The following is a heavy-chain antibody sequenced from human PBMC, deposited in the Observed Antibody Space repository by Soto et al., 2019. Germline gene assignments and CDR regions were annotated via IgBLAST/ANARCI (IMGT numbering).Heavy chain of an antibody. CDR1: GFTFINYA. CDR2: ISSSADST. Sequence: EVQLLESGGDLVQPGESLRLSCAASGFTFINYAMNWVRQAPGKGLECVSCISSSADSTYYADSVKGRFPVSRDNSKNTLYLQMSSLRAEDTALYYCASYYDSGSYHHYFGMVVWGQGTTVTVSS. J-gene: IGHJ6*02. D-gene: IGHD3-10*01. V-gene: IGHV3-23*01. CDR3: ASYYDSGSYHHYFGMVV.